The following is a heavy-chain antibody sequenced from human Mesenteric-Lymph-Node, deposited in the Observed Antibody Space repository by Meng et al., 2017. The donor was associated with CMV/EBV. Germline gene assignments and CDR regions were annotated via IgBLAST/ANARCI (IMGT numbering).Heavy chain of an antibody. D-gene: IGHD3-10*01. V-gene: IGHV3-30*02. Sequence: GESLKISCGASGFTFSNFDLHWVRQAPGKGPEWVALIRFDGSKKHYAGSVKGRFTISRDDSRNTLYLSMSSLRPEDTAVYYCARTNVVLWFGESSGHAFDIWGQGTMVTVSS. J-gene: IGHJ3*02. CDR2: IRFDGSKK. CDR1: GFTFSNFD. CDR3: ARTNVVLWFGESSGHAFDI.